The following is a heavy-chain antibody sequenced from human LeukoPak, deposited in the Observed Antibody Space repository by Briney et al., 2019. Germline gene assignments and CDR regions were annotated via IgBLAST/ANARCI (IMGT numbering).Heavy chain of an antibody. Sequence: ASVKVSCKASGYTFTGYYLYWVRQAPGQGLEWMGWINPNSGGTNFAQRFQGRVTMTRDTSISTAYMELSRLRSDDTAVYYCARLLAYCGGDCYSAIGYWGQGTLVTVSS. J-gene: IGHJ4*02. D-gene: IGHD2-21*02. V-gene: IGHV1-2*02. CDR2: INPNSGGT. CDR1: GYTFTGYY. CDR3: ARLLAYCGGDCYSAIGY.